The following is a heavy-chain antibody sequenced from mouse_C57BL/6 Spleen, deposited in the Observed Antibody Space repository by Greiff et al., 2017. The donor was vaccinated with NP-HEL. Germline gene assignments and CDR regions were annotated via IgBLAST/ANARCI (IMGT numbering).Heavy chain of an antibody. CDR1: GYTFTSYW. CDR2: IDPSDSET. D-gene: IGHD2-12*01. CDR3: ARRDDLYAMDY. Sequence: QVQLQQPGAELVRPGSSVKLSCKASGYTFTSYWMHWVKQRPIQGLEWIGNIDPSDSETPYNQKFKDKATLTVDKSSSTAYMQLSSLTSEDSAVYYCARRDDLYAMDYWGQGTSVTVSS. J-gene: IGHJ4*01. V-gene: IGHV1-52*01.